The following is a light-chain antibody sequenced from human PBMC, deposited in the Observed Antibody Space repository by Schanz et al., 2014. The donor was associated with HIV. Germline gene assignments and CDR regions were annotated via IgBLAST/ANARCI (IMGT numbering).Light chain of an antibody. CDR3: LSYDTSLPSSV. CDR1: TSDVGAYNY. J-gene: IGLJ3*02. CDR2: EVN. V-gene: IGLV2-8*01. Sequence: QSALTQPPSASGSPGQSVTISCTGTTSDVGAYNYVSWYQQHPDKAPQLLIYEVNMRPSGVPDRFSGSKSGNTASLTVSGLQAEDEADYYCLSYDTSLPSSVFGGGTKVTVL.